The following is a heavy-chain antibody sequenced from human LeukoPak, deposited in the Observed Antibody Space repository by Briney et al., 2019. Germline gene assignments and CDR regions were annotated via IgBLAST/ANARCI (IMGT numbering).Heavy chain of an antibody. CDR1: GFAVSSNH. J-gene: IGHJ5*02. V-gene: IGHV3-23*01. CDR3: AKGIAVAGVNWFDP. CDR2: ISGSGGST. D-gene: IGHD6-19*01. Sequence: GGSLRLSCAASGFAVSSNHMNWVRQAPGKGLEWVSAISGSGGSTYYADSVKGRFTISRDNSKNTLYLQMNSLRAEDTAVYYCAKGIAVAGVNWFDPWGQGTLVTVSS.